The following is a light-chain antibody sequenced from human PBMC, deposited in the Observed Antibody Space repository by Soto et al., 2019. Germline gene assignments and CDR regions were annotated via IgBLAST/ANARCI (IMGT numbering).Light chain of an antibody. Sequence: DIVMTRSPDSLAVSLGERATINCKSSRTILSSSNNMNYLAWYQQKPGQPPRLLIYWASTRESGVPDRFSGSGSGTDFTLTISSLQAEDVAVYYCQQYYSSPFTFGPGTKVD. CDR2: WAS. J-gene: IGKJ3*01. V-gene: IGKV4-1*01. CDR1: RTILSSSNNMNY. CDR3: QQYYSSPFT.